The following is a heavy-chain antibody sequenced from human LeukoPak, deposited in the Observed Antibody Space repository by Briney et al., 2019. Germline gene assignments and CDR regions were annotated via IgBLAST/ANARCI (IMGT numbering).Heavy chain of an antibody. V-gene: IGHV3-21*01. Sequence: PGGSLRLSCAASGFTFSSYSVNWVRQAPGKGLEWVSSISSSSSYIYYADSVKGRFTISRDNAKNSLYLQMNSLRAEDTAVYYCASQPGIAVAGTGYWGQGTLVTVSS. CDR2: ISSSSSYI. CDR3: ASQPGIAVAGTGY. CDR1: GFTFSSYS. J-gene: IGHJ4*02. D-gene: IGHD6-19*01.